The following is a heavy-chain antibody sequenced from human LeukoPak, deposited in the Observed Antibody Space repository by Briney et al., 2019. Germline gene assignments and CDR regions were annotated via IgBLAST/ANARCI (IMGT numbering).Heavy chain of an antibody. J-gene: IGHJ4*02. CDR3: AKDYYSSGFDY. D-gene: IGHD3-22*01. CDR2: ISYDGSNE. Sequence: GGSLRLSCVPSGFTFSTYAMHWVRQAPGKELEWVAVISYDGSNEYYADSVKGRFTISRDNSRNMLYLQMNSLRVEDTAVYYCAKDYYSSGFDYWGQGTLVTVSS. CDR1: GFTFSTYA. V-gene: IGHV3-30*18.